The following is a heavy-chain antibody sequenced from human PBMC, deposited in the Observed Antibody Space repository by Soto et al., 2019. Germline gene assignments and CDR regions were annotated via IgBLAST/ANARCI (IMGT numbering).Heavy chain of an antibody. CDR1: GFTFGNFG. CDR3: ARGCSGGTNCFYFDF. Sequence: QVQLVESGGGVVQPGRSLRLSCAASGFTFGNFGIHWVRQAPGKGLKWVADISSDGSRKFYADSVKGRFTISRDNSKNTLYLQMNSLRTEDTAVYFCARGCSGGTNCFYFDFWGQGILVTVSS. J-gene: IGHJ4*02. D-gene: IGHD6-13*01. V-gene: IGHV3-30*03. CDR2: ISSDGSRK.